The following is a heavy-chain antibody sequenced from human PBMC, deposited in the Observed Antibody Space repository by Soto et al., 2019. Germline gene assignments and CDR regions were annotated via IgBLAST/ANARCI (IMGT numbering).Heavy chain of an antibody. CDR3: ARPRSIEAAVKAVYGMDV. Sequence: SVKVSCKASGGTFSSYAISWVRQAPGQGLEWMGGIIPIFGTANYAQKFQGRVTITADESTSTAYMELSSLRSEDTAVYYCARPRSIEAAVKAVYGMDVWGQGTTVTVSS. V-gene: IGHV1-69*13. CDR2: IIPIFGTA. J-gene: IGHJ6*02. D-gene: IGHD6-13*01. CDR1: GGTFSSYA.